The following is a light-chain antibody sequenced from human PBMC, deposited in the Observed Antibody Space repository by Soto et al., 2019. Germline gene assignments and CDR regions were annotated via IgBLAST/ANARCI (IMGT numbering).Light chain of an antibody. CDR1: SSDVGGYNY. Sequence: QSVLTQPASVSGSPGQSITISCTGTSSDVGGYNYVSWYQQHPGKAPKLMIYEVSNRPSGVSNRFSGSKSGNTAFLTISGLQAEDEADYYCSSYTSSSTLVFGPGTKVTVL. J-gene: IGLJ1*01. V-gene: IGLV2-14*01. CDR3: SSYTSSSTLV. CDR2: EVS.